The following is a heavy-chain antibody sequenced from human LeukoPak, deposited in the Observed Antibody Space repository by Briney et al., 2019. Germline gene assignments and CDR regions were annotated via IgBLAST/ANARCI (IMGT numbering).Heavy chain of an antibody. CDR1: GYTFTGYY. CDR3: ARVPGGYCSGGSCYGVDY. V-gene: IGHV1-2*02. Sequence: ASVKVSCKASGYTFTGYYMHWVRQAPGQGLEWMGWINPNSGGTNYAQKFQGRVTMTRDTSISTAYMVLSRLRSDDTAVYYCARVPGGYCSGGSCYGVDYWGQGTLVTVSS. CDR2: INPNSGGT. J-gene: IGHJ4*02. D-gene: IGHD2-15*01.